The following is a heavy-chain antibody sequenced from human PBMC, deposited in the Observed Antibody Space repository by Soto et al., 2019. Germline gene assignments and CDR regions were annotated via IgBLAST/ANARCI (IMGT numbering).Heavy chain of an antibody. Sequence: GGSLRLSCAASGFTFSSYGMHWVRQAPGKGLEWVAVIWYDGSNKYYADSVKGRFTISRDNSKNTLYLQMNSLRAEDTAVYYCAKDLVGATQSPHFDYWGQGTLVTVSS. J-gene: IGHJ4*02. D-gene: IGHD1-26*01. CDR1: GFTFSSYG. CDR3: AKDLVGATQSPHFDY. CDR2: IWYDGSNK. V-gene: IGHV3-30*02.